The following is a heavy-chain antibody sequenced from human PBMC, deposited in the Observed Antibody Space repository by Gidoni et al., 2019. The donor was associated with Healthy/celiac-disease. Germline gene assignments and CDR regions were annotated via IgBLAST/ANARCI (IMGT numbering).Heavy chain of an antibody. V-gene: IGHV3-23*01. D-gene: IGHD3-10*01. CDR1: GFPFRSYA. CDR2: ISGSGGST. Sequence: EVQLLESGGGLVQPGGSLRLSCAASGFPFRSYAMSWVRQAPGQGLAWVSAISGSGGSTYYADSVKGRFTISRDNSKNTLYLQMNSLRAEDTAVYYCAKDREVRGVRVFDYWGQGTLVTVSS. CDR3: AKDREVRGVRVFDY. J-gene: IGHJ4*02.